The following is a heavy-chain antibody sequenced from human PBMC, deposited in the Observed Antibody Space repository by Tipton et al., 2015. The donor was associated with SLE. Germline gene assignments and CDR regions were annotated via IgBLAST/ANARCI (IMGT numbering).Heavy chain of an antibody. V-gene: IGHV4-39*07. Sequence: TLSLTCTVSGGSISSSSYYWGWIRQPPGKGLEWIGSIYYSGSTYYNPSLKSRVTISVDTSKNQFSLKLSSVTAADTAVYYCARELLGTTGSFDYWGQGTLVTVSS. CDR2: IYYSGST. J-gene: IGHJ4*02. CDR1: GGSISSSSYY. CDR3: ARELLGTTGSFDY. D-gene: IGHD1-7*01.